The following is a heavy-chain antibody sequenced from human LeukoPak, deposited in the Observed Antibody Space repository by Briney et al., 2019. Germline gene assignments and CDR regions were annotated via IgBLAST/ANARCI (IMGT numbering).Heavy chain of an antibody. D-gene: IGHD3-10*01. Sequence: GGSLRLSCAASGFTVSSNYMSWVRQAPGKGLEWVSVIYSGGSTYYADSVKGRFTISRDNSKNTLYLQMNSLRAEDTAVYYCARLPTHYYGWGSYYFDFWGQGTLVTVSS. CDR1: GFTVSSNY. CDR2: IYSGGST. J-gene: IGHJ4*02. V-gene: IGHV3-53*01. CDR3: ARLPTHYYGWGSYYFDF.